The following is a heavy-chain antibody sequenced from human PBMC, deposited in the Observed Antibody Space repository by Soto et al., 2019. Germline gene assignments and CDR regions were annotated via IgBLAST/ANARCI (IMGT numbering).Heavy chain of an antibody. CDR1: GYTFTGYY. CDR2: INPNSGGT. Sequence: GASVKVSCQASGYTFTGYYMHWVRQAPGQGLEWMGWINPNSGGTNYAQKFQGWVTMTRDTSISTAYMELSRLRSDDTAVYYCARDPGYSSGWYYFGYWGQGTLVT. J-gene: IGHJ4*02. V-gene: IGHV1-2*04. CDR3: ARDPGYSSGWYYFGY. D-gene: IGHD6-19*01.